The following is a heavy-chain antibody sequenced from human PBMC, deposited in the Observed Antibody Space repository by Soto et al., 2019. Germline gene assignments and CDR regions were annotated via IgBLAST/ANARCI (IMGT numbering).Heavy chain of an antibody. CDR3: SRLVV. CDR1: GFNFSGSV. Sequence: PGGSLRLSCAASGFNFSGSVIHWVRQASGKGLEWVGRIRSKANNYATGYAASVKGRFTISRDDSKNTAYLQMNSLKSEDTAVYYCSRLVVWGQGSLVTVS. J-gene: IGHJ4*02. D-gene: IGHD2-15*01. V-gene: IGHV3-73*01. CDR2: IRSKANNYAT.